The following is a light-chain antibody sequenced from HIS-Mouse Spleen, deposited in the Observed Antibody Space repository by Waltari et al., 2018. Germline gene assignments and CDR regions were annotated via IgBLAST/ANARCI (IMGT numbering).Light chain of an antibody. CDR3: CSYAGSSTYV. CDR1: SSDVGSYNL. CDR2: EGS. J-gene: IGLJ1*01. V-gene: IGLV2-23*01. Sequence: QSALTQPASVSGSPGQSITISCTGTSSDVGSYNLVSWYQQHPGKAPKLMIYEGSKRPSGVSIRFSASKSGTTASLTISGLQAEDEADYYCCSYAGSSTYVYGTGTKVTVL.